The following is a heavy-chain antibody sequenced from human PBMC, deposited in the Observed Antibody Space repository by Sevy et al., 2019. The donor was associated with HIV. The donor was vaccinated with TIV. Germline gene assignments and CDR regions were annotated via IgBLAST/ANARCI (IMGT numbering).Heavy chain of an antibody. CDR1: GFIFSNYN. CDR2: ISSNSHDI. Sequence: GGSLRLSCAASGFIFSNYNMKWVRQAPGKGLEWVSSISSNSHDIYYADSVKGRFTISRDNAKNSLYLQMNSLRAEDTAVYYCARSGLRWGWFDPWGQGTLVTVSS. CDR3: ARSGLRWGWFDP. J-gene: IGHJ5*02. D-gene: IGHD2-2*01. V-gene: IGHV3-21*01.